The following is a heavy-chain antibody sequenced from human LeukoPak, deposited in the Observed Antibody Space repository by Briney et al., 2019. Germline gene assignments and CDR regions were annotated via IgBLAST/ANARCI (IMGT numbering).Heavy chain of an antibody. D-gene: IGHD2-21*01. CDR1: GFTFTSYA. V-gene: IGHV3-33*01. J-gene: IGHJ3*02. Sequence: GGSLRLSCAASGFTFTSYAMDWVRQAPGKGLEWVAVIWYVGSNTHYADSVKGRFTISRDNSKNTLYLQMNSLRAEDTAVYSCARDVAASERCGGDWDSDAFDIWGQGTMVTVSS. CDR3: ARDVAASERCGGDWDSDAFDI. CDR2: IWYVGSNT.